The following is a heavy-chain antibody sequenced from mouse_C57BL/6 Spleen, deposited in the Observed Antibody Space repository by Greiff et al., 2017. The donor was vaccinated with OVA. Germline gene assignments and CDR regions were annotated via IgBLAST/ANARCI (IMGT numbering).Heavy chain of an antibody. V-gene: IGHV1-53*01. Sequence: QVQLQQPGPELVKPGASVKLSCKASGYTFTSYWMHWVQQRPGQGLEWIGNINPSNGGTNYNEKFKSKATLTVDKSSSTAYMQLISLTSEDSAVDYCARDGSSLDWYFDVWGTGTTVTVSS. CDR3: ARDGSSLDWYFDV. D-gene: IGHD1-1*01. CDR1: GYTFTSYW. CDR2: INPSNGGT. J-gene: IGHJ1*03.